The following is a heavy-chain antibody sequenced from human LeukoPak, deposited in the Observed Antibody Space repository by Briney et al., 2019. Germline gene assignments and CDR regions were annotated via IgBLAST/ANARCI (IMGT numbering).Heavy chain of an antibody. CDR3: ARQGLGVGAAYYYGMDV. Sequence: PSETLPLTCAVYGGSFSGYYWSWIRQPPGKGLEWIGEINHSGSTNYNPSLKGRVTISVDTSKNQFSLKLSSVTAADTAVYYCARQGLGVGAAYYYGMDVWGQGTTVTVSS. D-gene: IGHD1-26*01. V-gene: IGHV4-34*01. CDR1: GGSFSGYY. CDR2: INHSGST. J-gene: IGHJ6*02.